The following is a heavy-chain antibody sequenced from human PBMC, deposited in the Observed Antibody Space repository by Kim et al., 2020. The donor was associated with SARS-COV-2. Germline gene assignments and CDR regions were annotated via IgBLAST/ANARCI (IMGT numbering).Heavy chain of an antibody. Sequence: ASVKGRFTISRDDSKSIAYLQMNSLKTEDTAVYYCTPQLITIFGVDPFDYWGQGTLVTVSS. D-gene: IGHD3-3*01. V-gene: IGHV3-49*02. J-gene: IGHJ4*02. CDR3: TPQLITIFGVDPFDY.